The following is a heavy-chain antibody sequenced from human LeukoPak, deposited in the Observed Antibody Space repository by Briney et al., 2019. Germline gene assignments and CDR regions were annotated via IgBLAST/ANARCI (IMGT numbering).Heavy chain of an antibody. V-gene: IGHV4-39*01. CDR2: IYYSGST. D-gene: IGHD3-9*01. Sequence: SETLSLTCTVSGGSVSSNRYYWGWIRQPPGRGLEWIGSIYYSGSTYYNPSLKSRVTISVDTSKNQFSLKLSSVTAADTAVYYCARRSDSLGFDPWGQGTLVTVSS. CDR3: ARRSDSLGFDP. CDR1: GGSVSSNRYY. J-gene: IGHJ5*02.